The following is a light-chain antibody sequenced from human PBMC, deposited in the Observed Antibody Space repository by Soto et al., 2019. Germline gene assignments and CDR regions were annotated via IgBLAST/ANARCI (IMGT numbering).Light chain of an antibody. CDR1: RGISRW. V-gene: IGKV1D-16*01. Sequence: DIQMTQSPSSLSASVGDRVTITCRASRGISRWLAWYQQRPGRAPKSLIHAASTLQSGVPSRFSGSGSGTEFPLTISSLQPQDFATYYCQHCNSFPYPFGQGTRLEIK. CDR2: AAS. J-gene: IGKJ2*01. CDR3: QHCNSFPYP.